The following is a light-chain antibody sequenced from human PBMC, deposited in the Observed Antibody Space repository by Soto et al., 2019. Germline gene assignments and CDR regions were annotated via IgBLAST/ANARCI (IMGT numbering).Light chain of an antibody. V-gene: IGKV3-20*01. CDR2: GAS. CDR3: QRYVSSRPSLT. CDR1: QSVSSSY. Sequence: ETVLTQSPGTLSLSPGERATLSCRASQSVSSSYLAWYQQKPGQAPRLLIYGASSRATGIPDRFSGSGSGTDFTLTISRRRPEDFALYDCQRYVSSRPSLTFGQGTKVEIK. J-gene: IGKJ1*01.